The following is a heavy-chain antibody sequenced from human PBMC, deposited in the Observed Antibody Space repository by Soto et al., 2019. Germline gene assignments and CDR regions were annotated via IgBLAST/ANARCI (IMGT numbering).Heavy chain of an antibody. V-gene: IGHV6-1*01. J-gene: IGHJ4*02. D-gene: IGHD6-19*01. Sequence: SQTLSLTCVISGDSVSSNSAAWNWIRQSPSRGLEWLGRTYYRSRWYNDYAVSVKSRITINPDTSKNQFSLQLNSVTPEDTAVYYCAREVEYSSGWYRDTLDYRGQGTLVTVSS. CDR3: AREVEYSSGWYRDTLDY. CDR1: GDSVSSNSAA. CDR2: TYYRSRWYN.